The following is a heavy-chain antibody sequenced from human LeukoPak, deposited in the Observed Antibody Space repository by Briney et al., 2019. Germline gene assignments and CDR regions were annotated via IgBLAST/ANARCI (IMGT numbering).Heavy chain of an antibody. D-gene: IGHD3-16*01. CDR3: SLGQAHGMDV. Sequence: GGSLRLSCAASGFTFSSYWMHWVRQAPGKGLMWVSRINSDGTSTSYADSVKGRFTISRDNAKNTLYLQMISLRAEDTAVYYCSLGQAHGMDVWGQGTTVTVSS. V-gene: IGHV3-74*01. CDR2: INSDGTST. J-gene: IGHJ6*02. CDR1: GFTFSSYW.